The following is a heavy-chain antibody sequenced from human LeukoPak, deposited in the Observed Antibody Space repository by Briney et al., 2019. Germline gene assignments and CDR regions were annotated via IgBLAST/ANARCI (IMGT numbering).Heavy chain of an antibody. CDR1: GGSISNYY. CDR2: IYYSGST. J-gene: IGHJ6*02. D-gene: IGHD1-26*01. V-gene: IGHV4-59*01. Sequence: SETLSLTCTVSGGSISNYYRSWIRQPPGKGLEWIGYIYYSGSTNYNPSLKSRVTISVDTSKNQFSLKLSSVTAADTAVYYCVRVGGTNYYYYGMDVWGQGTTVTVSS. CDR3: VRVGGTNYYYYGMDV.